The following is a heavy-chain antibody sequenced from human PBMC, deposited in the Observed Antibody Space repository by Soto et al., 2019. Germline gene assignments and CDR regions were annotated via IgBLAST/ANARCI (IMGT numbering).Heavy chain of an antibody. J-gene: IGHJ4*02. CDR1: GFDFGDYY. Sequence: GGSLRLSCTGSGFDFGDYYMSWIRQAPGKGLEWVSYIGSGDGTTYYTDSVKGRFTISRDNAKKTVYLQMSSLRVEDTALYYCVRPYYSSSWFPFDRWGQGTLVTVSS. CDR3: VRPYYSSSWFPFDR. D-gene: IGHD6-13*01. V-gene: IGHV3-11*01. CDR2: IGSGDGTT.